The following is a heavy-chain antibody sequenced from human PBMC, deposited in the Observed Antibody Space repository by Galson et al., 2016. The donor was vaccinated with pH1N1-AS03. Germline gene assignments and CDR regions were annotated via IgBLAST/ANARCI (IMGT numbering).Heavy chain of an antibody. Sequence: SVKVSCKASGGTFSSFGLSWLRQAPGQGIEWMGGVIPMFGATNYAQNFQGRVTLSAGDSRSTAYMELTNLRADDTAMYFCAGDLSGSFLVIENWGQGTLVTVSS. CDR3: AGDLSGSFLVIEN. D-gene: IGHD2-15*01. CDR1: GGTFSSFG. J-gene: IGHJ4*01. CDR2: VIPMFGAT. V-gene: IGHV1-69*13.